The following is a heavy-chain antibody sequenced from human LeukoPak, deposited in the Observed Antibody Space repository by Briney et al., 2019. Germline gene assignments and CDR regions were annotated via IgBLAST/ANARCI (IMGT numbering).Heavy chain of an antibody. Sequence: WGSLRLSCAASGFTFSSYNIKCCLRPPPRRLQWVSSISSSSSYIYYTDSVKGRFTISRDNAKNTLYLQMNSLRAEDTAVYYSARDRMDTLDGMDVWGKGNTVTVSS. J-gene: IGHJ6*04. CDR2: ISSSSSYI. D-gene: IGHD5-18*01. V-gene: IGHV3-21*01. CDR1: GFTFSSYN. CDR3: ARDRMDTLDGMDV.